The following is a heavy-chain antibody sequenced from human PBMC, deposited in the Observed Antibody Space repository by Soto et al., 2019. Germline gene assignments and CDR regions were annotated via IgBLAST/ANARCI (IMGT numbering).Heavy chain of an antibody. J-gene: IGHJ3*02. V-gene: IGHV5-51*01. D-gene: IGHD3-22*01. CDR2: IYPGDSDT. CDR3: ARQGGYDSSGYPNDAFDI. CDR1: GYSFTSYW. Sequence: PGESLKISCKGSGYSFTSYWIGWVRQMPGKGLEWMGIIYPGDSDTRYSPSFQGQVTISADKSISTAYLQWSSLKASDTAMYYCARQGGYDSSGYPNDAFDIWGQGTMVTVS.